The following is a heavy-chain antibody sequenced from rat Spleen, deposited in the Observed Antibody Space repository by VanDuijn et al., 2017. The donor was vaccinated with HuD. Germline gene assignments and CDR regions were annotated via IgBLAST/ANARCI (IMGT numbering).Heavy chain of an antibody. CDR1: GFSLTSYG. J-gene: IGHJ4*01. V-gene: IGHV2S8*01. CDR3: ARASYVMDA. Sequence: QVQLKESGPDLVQPSQTLSLTCTVSGFSLTSYGVSWVRQPPGKGLEWIAAISSGGSTYYNSVLKSRLSISRDTSKSQVCLKMNSLQTEDTAMYFWARASYVMDAWGQGASVTVSS. CDR2: ISSGGST.